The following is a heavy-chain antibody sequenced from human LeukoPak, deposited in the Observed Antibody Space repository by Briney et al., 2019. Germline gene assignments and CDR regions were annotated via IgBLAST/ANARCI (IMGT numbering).Heavy chain of an antibody. V-gene: IGHV3-66*01. D-gene: IGHD2-21*01. J-gene: IGHJ4*02. CDR1: GFTVSGNY. Sequence: GGSLRLSCAASGFTVSGNYISWVRQAPGKGLEWVSVIYSGGTTYYADSVKGRFTVSRGNSRNTLYLQMNSLRAEDTAVYYCAKGGDGDYFDYWGQGTLVTVSS. CDR3: AKGGDGDYFDY. CDR2: IYSGGTT.